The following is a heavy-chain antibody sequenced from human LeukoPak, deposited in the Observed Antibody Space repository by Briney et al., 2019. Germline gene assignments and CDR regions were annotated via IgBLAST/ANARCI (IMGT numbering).Heavy chain of an antibody. CDR3: ARGFRSVTTWGYFDY. Sequence: GGSLRLSCAASGFAVSTNYMSWVRQAPGKGLEWVSLIYSGGGTYYADSVKDRFTISRDNSRNTLSLQMNSLRVDDTAVYYCARGFRSVTTWGYFDYWGQGALVTVSS. D-gene: IGHD4-17*01. CDR1: GFAVSTNY. J-gene: IGHJ4*02. V-gene: IGHV3-66*01. CDR2: IYSGGGT.